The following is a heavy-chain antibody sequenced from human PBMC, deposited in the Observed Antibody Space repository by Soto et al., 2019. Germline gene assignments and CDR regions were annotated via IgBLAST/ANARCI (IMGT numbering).Heavy chain of an antibody. V-gene: IGHV4-59*12. CDR3: ARGQVVAAQH. J-gene: IGHJ4*02. D-gene: IGHD2-15*01. Sequence: SETLSLTCTVSGGSISTYYWSWVRQPPGKGLEWIGFTHYTGSTKYNPSLQSRVTISVDTSKNQFSLKLSSVTAADTAVYYCARGQVVAAQHWGQGTLVTVSS. CDR2: THYTGST. CDR1: GGSISTYY.